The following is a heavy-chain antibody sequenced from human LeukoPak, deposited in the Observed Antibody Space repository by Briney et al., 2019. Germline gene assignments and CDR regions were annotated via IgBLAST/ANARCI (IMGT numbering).Heavy chain of an antibody. CDR1: GGSFSGYY. J-gene: IGHJ4*02. CDR2: INHSGST. Sequence: SETQSLTCAVYGGSFSGYYWSWIRQPPGKGLEWIGEINHSGSTNYNPSLKSRVTISVDTSKNQFSLKLSSVTAADTAVYYCARDPDYYYDSSGSSYWGQGTLVTVSS. CDR3: ARDPDYYYDSSGSSY. V-gene: IGHV4-34*01. D-gene: IGHD3-22*01.